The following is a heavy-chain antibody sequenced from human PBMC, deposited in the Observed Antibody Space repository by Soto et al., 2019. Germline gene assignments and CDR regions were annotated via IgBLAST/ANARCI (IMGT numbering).Heavy chain of an antibody. CDR3: AKESATLEFRYYYPHDGMDV. Sequence: PGGSLRLSCVASGFTFSKYAMTWIRQAPGKGLEWVSSLSASGGSTYIADSVKGRFIISRDNSKNTLYVQMDRLRVEDTAVYYCAKESATLEFRYYYPHDGMDVWGRGTTVTVSS. V-gene: IGHV3-23*01. CDR1: GFTFSKYA. J-gene: IGHJ6*02. CDR2: LSASGGST. D-gene: IGHD3-10*01.